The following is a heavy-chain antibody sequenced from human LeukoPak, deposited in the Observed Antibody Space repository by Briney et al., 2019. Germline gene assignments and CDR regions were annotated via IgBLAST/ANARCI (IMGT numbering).Heavy chain of an antibody. V-gene: IGHV3-49*04. J-gene: IGHJ4*02. Sequence: GGSLRLSCTASGFTFGDYAMSWVRQAPGKGLEWVGFIRSKAYGGTTEYAASVKGRFTISRDDSKSIAYLQMNSLKTEDTAVYYCTRDRTGYYFDYWGQGTLVTVSS. CDR3: TRDRTGYYFDY. CDR2: IRSKAYGGTT. CDR1: GFTFGDYA. D-gene: IGHD6-6*01.